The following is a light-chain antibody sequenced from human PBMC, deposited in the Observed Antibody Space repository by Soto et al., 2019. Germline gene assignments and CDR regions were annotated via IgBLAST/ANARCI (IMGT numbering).Light chain of an antibody. J-gene: IGKJ4*01. CDR3: QQRSHWPRVT. CDR2: DAS. CDR1: QSVSSY. Sequence: EIVLTQSPATLSLSPGERATLSCRASQSVSSYLAWYQQKPGQAPRLLIYDASNRATGIPARFSGSGSGTDFTLTSSSLEPEDFAVYYCQQRSHWPRVTCGGGTKVEIK. V-gene: IGKV3-11*01.